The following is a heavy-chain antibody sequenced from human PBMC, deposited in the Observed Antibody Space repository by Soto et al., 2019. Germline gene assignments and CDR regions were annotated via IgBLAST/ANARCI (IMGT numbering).Heavy chain of an antibody. CDR1: RFTFSSFA. CDR2: ISAGGGST. J-gene: IGHJ6*03. Sequence: EVQLLESGGGLVQPGGSLRLSCAAPRFTFSSFAMSWVRQAPGKGLEWVSGISAGGGSTYYADSVKGRFSISRDNSKNTVYLQMNSLRAEDTAVYYCAKVWTYYYSIDVWGKGTTVTVSS. D-gene: IGHD2-21*01. V-gene: IGHV3-23*01. CDR3: AKVWTYYYSIDV.